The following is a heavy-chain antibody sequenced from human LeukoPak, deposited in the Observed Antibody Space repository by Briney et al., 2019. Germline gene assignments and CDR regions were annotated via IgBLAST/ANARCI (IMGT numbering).Heavy chain of an antibody. V-gene: IGHV4-4*02. CDR3: SRENGAFSPFGY. Sequence: SETLSLTCGVSGGSITSTNWWSWVRQPPGQGLEWIGEVSLSGLTNYNPSLSSRIIMALDTSKNHLSLHLTSVTAADTAVYYCSRENGAFSPFGYWGQGYLVAVLS. CDR2: VSLSGLT. J-gene: IGHJ4*02. D-gene: IGHD2-8*01. CDR1: GGSITSTNW.